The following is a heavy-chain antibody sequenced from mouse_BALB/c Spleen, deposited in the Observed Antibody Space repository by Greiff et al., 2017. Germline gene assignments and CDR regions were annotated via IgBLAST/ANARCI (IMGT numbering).Heavy chain of an antibody. CDR2: IYPGSGST. J-gene: IGHJ3*01. CDR1: GYTFTDYV. CDR3: ARRAYGSAWFAY. D-gene: IGHD1-1*01. Sequence: VQLQQSGPELVKPGASVKMSCKASGYTFTDYVISWVKQRTGQGLEWIGEIYPGSGSTYYNEKFKGKATLTADKSSNTAYMQLSSLTSEDSAVYFCARRAYGSAWFAYWGQGTLVTVSA. V-gene: IGHV1-77*01.